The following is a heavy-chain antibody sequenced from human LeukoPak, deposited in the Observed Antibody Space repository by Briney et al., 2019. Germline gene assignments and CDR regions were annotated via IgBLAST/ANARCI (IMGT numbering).Heavy chain of an antibody. CDR2: ISWNSGSI. Sequence: GRSLRLSFAASGFTFDDYAMHWVRQAPGKGLEWVSGISWNSGSIGYADSVKGRFTISRDNAKNSLYLQMNSLRAEDTALYYCAKGATMIVVVNFDYWGQGTLVTVSS. D-gene: IGHD3-22*01. J-gene: IGHJ4*02. CDR1: GFTFDDYA. V-gene: IGHV3-9*01. CDR3: AKGATMIVVVNFDY.